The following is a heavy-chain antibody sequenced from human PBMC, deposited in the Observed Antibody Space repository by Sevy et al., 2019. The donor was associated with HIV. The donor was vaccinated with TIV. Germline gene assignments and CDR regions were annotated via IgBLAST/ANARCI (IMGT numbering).Heavy chain of an antibody. CDR2: IKADGSDK. J-gene: IGHJ4*02. V-gene: IGHV3-7*01. D-gene: IGHD2-15*01. CDR3: AHETSGRFES. Sequence: GESLKISCAASGFTFSANWMNWVRQAPGKGLEWVANIKADGSDKHYVDSVEGRFTISRDNAKNLLFLQMNSLRVEDTAVYYCAHETSGRFESWGQGTLVTVSS. CDR1: GFTFSANW.